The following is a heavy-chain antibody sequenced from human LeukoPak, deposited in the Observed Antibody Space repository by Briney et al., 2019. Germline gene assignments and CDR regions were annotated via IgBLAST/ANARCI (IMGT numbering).Heavy chain of an antibody. D-gene: IGHD2-8*02. CDR3: ARGKEIRLLGLWWKEGLPIKYYFDN. V-gene: IGHV3-74*01. Sequence: PGGSLRLSCAAYGFIFSSYWMHWVRQAPGKGLVWVSHINSDGSSTSYADSVKGRFTISRDNAKNTLYLQMNSLRVEDTAVYYCARGKEIRLLGLWWKEGLPIKYYFDNCGQGTLVTVSS. CDR1: GFIFSSYW. J-gene: IGHJ4*02. CDR2: INSDGSST.